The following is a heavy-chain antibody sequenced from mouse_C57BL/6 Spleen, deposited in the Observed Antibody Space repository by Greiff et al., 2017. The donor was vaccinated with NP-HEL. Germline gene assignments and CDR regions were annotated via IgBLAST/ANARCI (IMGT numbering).Heavy chain of an antibody. D-gene: IGHD2-3*01. CDR1: GYSITSGYD. J-gene: IGHJ2*01. Sequence: DVQLQESGPGMVKPSQSLSLTCTVTGYSITSGYDWHWIRHFPGNKLEWMGYISYSGSTNYNPSLKSRISITHDTSKNHFFLKLNSVTTEDTATYYCARVLYDGFFDYWGQGTTLTVSS. V-gene: IGHV3-1*01. CDR3: ARVLYDGFFDY. CDR2: ISYSGST.